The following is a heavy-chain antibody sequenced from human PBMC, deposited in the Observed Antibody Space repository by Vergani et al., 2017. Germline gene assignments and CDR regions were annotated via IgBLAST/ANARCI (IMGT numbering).Heavy chain of an antibody. CDR2: INHNGST. CDR1: GGSFSGYY. CDR3: ASINSSGYYYFDY. D-gene: IGHD3-22*01. V-gene: IGHV4-34*01. Sequence: QVQLQQWGAGLLKPSETLSLTCAVYGGSFSGYYWSWIRQPPGKGLEWIGEINHNGSTNYNPSLKSRVTISVDTSKNQFSLKLSSVTAADTAVYDCASINSSGYYYFDYWGQGTLVTVSS. J-gene: IGHJ4*02.